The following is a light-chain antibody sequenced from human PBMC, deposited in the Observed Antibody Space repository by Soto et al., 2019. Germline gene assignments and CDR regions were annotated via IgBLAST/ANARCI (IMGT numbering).Light chain of an antibody. Sequence: EIELTQSPGSLSLSPGERATLSCRASQSVSSSYLAWYQQQPDPAPRLLIYGSSSRATGIPDRFSSSGSVTDFTLTISRLEPDDFAVYYGQQYGNSPRTFGQATKLEIK. CDR2: GSS. J-gene: IGKJ1*01. CDR3: QQYGNSPRT. V-gene: IGKV3-20*01. CDR1: QSVSSSY.